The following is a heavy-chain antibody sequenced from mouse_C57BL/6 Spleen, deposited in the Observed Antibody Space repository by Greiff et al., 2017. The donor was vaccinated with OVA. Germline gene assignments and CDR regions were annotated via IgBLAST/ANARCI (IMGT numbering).Heavy chain of an antibody. CDR1: GFTFSSYA. V-gene: IGHV5-4*01. CDR2: ISDGGSYT. J-gene: IGHJ2*01. CDR3: ASLTPFDY. Sequence: EVQLVESGGGLVKPGGSLKLSCAASGFTFSSYAMSWVRQTPEKRLEWVATISDGGSYTYYPDNVKGRFTISRDNAKNNLYLQMSHLKSEDTAMYYCASLTPFDYWGQGTTLTVSS.